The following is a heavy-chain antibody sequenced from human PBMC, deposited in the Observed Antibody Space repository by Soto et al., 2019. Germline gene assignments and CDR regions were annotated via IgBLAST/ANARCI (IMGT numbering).Heavy chain of an antibody. CDR2: ISYDGSNA. J-gene: IGHJ4*02. CDR3: AKVKLTYAIRGLYFDL. D-gene: IGHD2-21*01. Sequence: QGQLVESGGDVVQPGRSLRLSCAASGFTFSSFGMHWVRQAPGKGLEWVARISYDGSNAYYGDSVKGRCTISRDNSKNTLYLQINTLIAADSAVXXXAKVKLTYAIRGLYFDLWGQGTL. CDR1: GFTFSSFG. V-gene: IGHV3-30*19.